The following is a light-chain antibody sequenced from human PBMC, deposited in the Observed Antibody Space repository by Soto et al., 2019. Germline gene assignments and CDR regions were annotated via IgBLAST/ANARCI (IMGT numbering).Light chain of an antibody. J-gene: IGKJ1*01. Sequence: DIQMTQSPATLSASVGDRVTITCRASQSISSWLAWYQQKPGKVPKLLIYSASSLETGVPLRFSGSGSGTEVTLTISSLQPDDFATYYCQHENSHSATFGQGTKVEVK. CDR1: QSISSW. CDR2: SAS. V-gene: IGKV1-5*03. CDR3: QHENSHSAT.